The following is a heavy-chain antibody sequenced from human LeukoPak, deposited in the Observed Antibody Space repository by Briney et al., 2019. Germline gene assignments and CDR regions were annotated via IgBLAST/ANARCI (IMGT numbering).Heavy chain of an antibody. CDR3: ARQGGSYYEIDY. V-gene: IGHV1-69*04. CDR1: GGTFSSYA. Sequence: GASVKVSCKASGGTFSSYAISWVRQAPGQGLEWMGRIIPILGIANYAQKFQSRVTITADKSTSTAYMELSSLRSEDTAVYYCARQGGSYYEIDYWGQGTLVTVSS. D-gene: IGHD1-26*01. J-gene: IGHJ4*02. CDR2: IIPILGIA.